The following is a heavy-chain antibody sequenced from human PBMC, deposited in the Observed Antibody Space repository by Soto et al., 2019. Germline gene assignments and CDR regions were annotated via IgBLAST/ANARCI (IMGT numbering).Heavy chain of an antibody. D-gene: IGHD3-16*02. CDR2: ISGSGGST. Sequence: GGSLRLSCAASGFTFSSYAMSWVRQAPGKGLEWVSAISGSGGSTYYADSVKGRFTISRDNSKNTLYLQMNSLRAEDTAVYYCAKVPTFGGVIVIRYFDYWGLGALVTVSS. CDR3: AKVPTFGGVIVIRYFDY. J-gene: IGHJ4*02. CDR1: GFTFSSYA. V-gene: IGHV3-23*01.